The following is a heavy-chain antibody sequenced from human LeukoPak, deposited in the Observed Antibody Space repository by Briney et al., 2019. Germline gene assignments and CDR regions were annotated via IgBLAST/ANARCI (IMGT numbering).Heavy chain of an antibody. D-gene: IGHD3-22*01. Sequence: GRSLRLSCAASGFTFSSYVMHWVRQAPGKGLEWVAVISYDGSNKYYADSVKGRFTISRDNSKNTLYLQMNSLRAEDTAVYYCAKDQVGSSGRWFDYWGQGTLVTVSS. CDR1: GFTFSSYV. CDR2: ISYDGSNK. CDR3: AKDQVGSSGRWFDY. V-gene: IGHV3-30*18. J-gene: IGHJ4*02.